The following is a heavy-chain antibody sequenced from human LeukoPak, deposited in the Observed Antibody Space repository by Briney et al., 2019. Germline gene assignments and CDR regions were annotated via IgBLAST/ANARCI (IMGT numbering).Heavy chain of an antibody. J-gene: IGHJ6*02. D-gene: IGHD3-10*01. CDR1: VDTFSINA. V-gene: IGHV1-69*04. CDR3: ARHGPSYYYGSGSYPVRGMDV. Sequence: SSVNLSFTSAVDTFSINAISWVRQAPRQGHELMGRIIPNLGIANNEQKFQGRVTITTDKSTSTAYMELSSLRSEDTAVYYCARHGPSYYYGSGSYPVRGMDVWGQGTTVTVSS. CDR2: IIPNLGIA.